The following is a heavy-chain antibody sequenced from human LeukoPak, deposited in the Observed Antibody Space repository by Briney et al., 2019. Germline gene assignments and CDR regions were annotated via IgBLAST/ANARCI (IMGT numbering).Heavy chain of an antibody. Sequence: RASVKVSCKASGGTFSSYAISWVRQVPGQGLEGMGWISTYNGNTNYTQNLQGRVTMTTDTSTSTAYMELRSLRSDDTAVYYCARCLRYSSGWSGAFDMWGQGTMVTVSS. CDR2: ISTYNGNT. J-gene: IGHJ3*02. V-gene: IGHV1-18*01. D-gene: IGHD6-19*01. CDR1: GGTFSSYA. CDR3: ARCLRYSSGWSGAFDM.